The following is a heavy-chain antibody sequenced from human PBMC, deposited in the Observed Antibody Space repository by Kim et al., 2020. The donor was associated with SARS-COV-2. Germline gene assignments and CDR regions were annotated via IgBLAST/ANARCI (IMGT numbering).Heavy chain of an antibody. CDR2: IYPGDSDT. CDR3: AIQGGTTLDYFDY. J-gene: IGHJ4*02. D-gene: IGHD3-16*01. CDR1: GYRFTNNW. V-gene: IGHV5-51*01. Sequence: GESLKISCEASGYRFTNNWIGWVRQMPGKGLEWMGIIYPGDSDTRYSPSFEGQVTISADTSINTAYLHWNSLKASDTAMYYCAIQGGTTLDYFDYWGQGTLVTVSS.